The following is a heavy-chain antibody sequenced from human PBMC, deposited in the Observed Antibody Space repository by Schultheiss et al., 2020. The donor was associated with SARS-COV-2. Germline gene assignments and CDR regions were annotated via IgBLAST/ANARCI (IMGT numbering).Heavy chain of an antibody. CDR1: GFTFSSYA. V-gene: IGHV3-23*01. CDR2: ISGSGGST. D-gene: IGHD4-17*01. CDR3: ARDVGDYGPYYYYGMDV. Sequence: GESLKISCAASGFTFSSYAMSWVRQAPGKGLEWVSAISGSGGSTYYADSVKGRFTISRDNSKNTLYLQMNSLRAEDTAVYYCARDVGDYGPYYYYGMDVWGQGTTVTVSS. J-gene: IGHJ6*02.